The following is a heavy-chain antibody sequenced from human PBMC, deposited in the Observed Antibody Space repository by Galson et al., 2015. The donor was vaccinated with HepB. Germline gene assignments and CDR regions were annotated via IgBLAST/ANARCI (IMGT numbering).Heavy chain of an antibody. J-gene: IGHJ6*03. CDR3: AKDGDWKLVRYFYHYSMDV. CDR1: GFTFSGFG. V-gene: IGHV3-30*18. CDR2: ISYDANNK. Sequence: SLRLSCAASGFTFSGFGMHWVRQAPGEGLEWVALISYDANNKYYGDSVKGRFTISRDNSKDTLYLQMNSLRPEDTAVYYCAKDGDWKLVRYFYHYSMDVWGKGTTVTVSS. D-gene: IGHD6-6*01.